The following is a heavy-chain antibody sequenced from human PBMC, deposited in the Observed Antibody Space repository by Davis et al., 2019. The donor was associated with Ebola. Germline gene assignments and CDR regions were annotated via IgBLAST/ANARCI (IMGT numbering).Heavy chain of an antibody. J-gene: IGHJ4*02. CDR2: INAGNGNT. CDR3: ARSTSTPFGVVIMPYYFDY. D-gene: IGHD3-3*01. CDR1: GYTFTSYA. V-gene: IGHV1-3*01. Sequence: AASVKVSCKASGYTFTSYAMHWVRQAPGQRLEWMGWINAGNGNTKYSQKFQGRVTITRDTSASTAYMELSSLRSEDTAVYYCARSTSTPFGVVIMPYYFDYWGQGTLVTVSS.